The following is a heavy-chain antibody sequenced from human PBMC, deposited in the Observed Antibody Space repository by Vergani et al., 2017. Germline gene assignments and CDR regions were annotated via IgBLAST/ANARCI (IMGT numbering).Heavy chain of an antibody. D-gene: IGHD6-6*01. J-gene: IGHJ6*03. CDR2: INHSGST. Sequence: QVQPQQWGAGLLKPSETLSPTCAVYGGSFSGYYWSWIRQPPGKGLEWIGEINHSGSTNYNPSLKSRVTISIDTSKNQFSLKLCSVTGADTAVYYCAGVSILTPPRVSAYDYHKGGGGKGTAVTVSS. CDR3: AGVSILTPPRVSAYDYHKGG. CDR1: GGSFSGYY. V-gene: IGHV4-34*01.